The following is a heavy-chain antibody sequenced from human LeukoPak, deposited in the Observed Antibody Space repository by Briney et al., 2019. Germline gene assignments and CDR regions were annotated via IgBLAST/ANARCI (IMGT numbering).Heavy chain of an antibody. Sequence: PGGSLILSCAASGFTFSTYSMNWVRQAPGKGLEWVSYISSSSGYIYYADSVKGRFTISRDNAKNSLYLQMNSLRAEDTAVYFCARDRTSYFNFGYWGQGTLVTVSS. CDR3: ARDRTSYFNFGY. CDR2: ISSSSGYI. CDR1: GFTFSTYS. J-gene: IGHJ4*02. D-gene: IGHD3-10*01. V-gene: IGHV3-21*04.